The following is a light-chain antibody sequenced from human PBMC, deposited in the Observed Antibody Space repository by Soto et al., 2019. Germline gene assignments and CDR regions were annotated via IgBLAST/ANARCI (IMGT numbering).Light chain of an antibody. CDR3: QHYNSYSEA. V-gene: IGKV3-15*01. CDR2: GAS. CDR1: QSVNSN. J-gene: IGKJ1*01. Sequence: EIVMTQSPATLSVSPGERATLSCRASQSVNSNLAWYQQKPGQAPRLLIFGASTRATGVPARFTGSGSGTEFSLTISSQQSEDFAVYYCQHYNSYSEAFGQGTKVELK.